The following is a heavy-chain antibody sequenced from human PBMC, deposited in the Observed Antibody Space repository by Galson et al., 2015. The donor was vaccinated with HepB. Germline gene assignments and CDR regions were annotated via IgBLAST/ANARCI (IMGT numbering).Heavy chain of an antibody. D-gene: IGHD6-13*01. CDR3: AKHHPYSRSWCASGAFDG. J-gene: IGHJ3*01. CDR1: GFTFGNYA. CDR2: ISKSGDEL. V-gene: IGHV3-23*01. Sequence: SLRLSCAASGFTFGNYAMNWVRQAPGKGLEWVSTISKSGDELHYVDSVKGRFTISRDNSKNTVYLQMNNLRAEDTAIYYCAKHHPYSRSWCASGAFDGWGHVGMVT.